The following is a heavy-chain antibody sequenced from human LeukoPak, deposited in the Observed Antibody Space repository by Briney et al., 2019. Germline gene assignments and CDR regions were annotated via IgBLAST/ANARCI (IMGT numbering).Heavy chain of an antibody. V-gene: IGHV3-66*02. Sequence: GGSLRLSCAASGFTVNRNYMNWVREAPGKGVEWVSVIYSGGNTYYADSVKGRFTISRDTSKNTLYRQMNSLRAEDTAVYYCARDDALGYYYYMDVWGKGTTVTVSS. CDR1: GFTVNRNY. D-gene: IGHD2-2*01. CDR3: ARDDALGYYYYMDV. J-gene: IGHJ6*03. CDR2: IYSGGNT.